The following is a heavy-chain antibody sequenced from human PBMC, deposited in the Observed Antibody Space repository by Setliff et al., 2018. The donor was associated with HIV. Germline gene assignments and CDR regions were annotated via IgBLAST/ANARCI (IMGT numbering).Heavy chain of an antibody. CDR2: IQTSGRT. CDR3: ARSSRVNCGGDCYLFDY. Sequence: LTCTVSGGSISNYYWSWIRQPAGKGLEWIGRIQTSGRTNNNPSLKSRVTMSVDTSKNQFSLILTSVTAADTAVYYCARSSRVNCGGDCYLFDYWGQGTPVTVSS. D-gene: IGHD2-21*02. J-gene: IGHJ4*02. V-gene: IGHV4-4*07. CDR1: GGSISNYY.